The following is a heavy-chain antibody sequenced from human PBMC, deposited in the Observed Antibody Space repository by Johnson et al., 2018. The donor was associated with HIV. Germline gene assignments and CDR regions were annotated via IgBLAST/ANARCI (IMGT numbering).Heavy chain of an antibody. D-gene: IGHD4-17*01. J-gene: IGHJ3*02. CDR3: AREREDYGDNHDAFDI. CDR1: GFTFDDYT. V-gene: IGHV3-43*01. Sequence: VQLVESGGVVVQPGGSLRLSCAASGFTFDDYTMHWVRQAPGKGLEWVSLISWDGGSTYYADSVKGRFTISRDNAKNSLYLQMNSLRAEDTALYYCAREREDYGDNHDAFDIWGQGTMVTVSS. CDR2: ISWDGGST.